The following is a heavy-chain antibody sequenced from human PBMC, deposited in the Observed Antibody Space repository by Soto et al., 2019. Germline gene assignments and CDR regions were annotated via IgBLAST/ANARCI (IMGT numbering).Heavy chain of an antibody. V-gene: IGHV3-33*06. CDR2: IWYDGRNT. D-gene: IGHD5-12*01. CDR3: VKGRSRYSDYDLDY. CDR1: GFTFNSYG. J-gene: IGHJ4*02. Sequence: QVQLVESGGGVVQPGRSLRLSCAASGFTFNSYGMHWVRQAPGKGLEWVALIWYDGRNTYYADSVKGRFTVSRDNSNNTLALQMTSLRAEDTAVYYCVKGRSRYSDYDLDYWGQGTLVTVSS.